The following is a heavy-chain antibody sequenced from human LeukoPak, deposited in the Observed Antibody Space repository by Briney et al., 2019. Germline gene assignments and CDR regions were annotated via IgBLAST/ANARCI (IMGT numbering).Heavy chain of an antibody. D-gene: IGHD3-10*01. V-gene: IGHV1-69*13. J-gene: IGHJ4*02. CDR3: ARAGGSGRLVHFDY. CDR2: IIPIFGTA. Sequence: ASVKVSCKASGGTFSSYAISWVRQAPGQGLEWMGGIIPIFGTANYAQKFQGRVTITADESTSTAYMELSSQRSEDTAVYYCARAGGSGRLVHFDYWGQGTLVTVSA. CDR1: GGTFSSYA.